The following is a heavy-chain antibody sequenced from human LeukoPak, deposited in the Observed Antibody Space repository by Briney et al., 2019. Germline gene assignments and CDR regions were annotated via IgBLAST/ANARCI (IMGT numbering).Heavy chain of an antibody. CDR3: AKDSASGTYYNAIWFAP. CDR1: GFTFSNFG. D-gene: IGHD3-10*01. CDR2: IRGSAGSSGSN. V-gene: IGHV3-23*01. Sequence: GGSLRLSCAASGFTFSNFGMNWVRQAPGKGLEGVSAIRGSAGSSGSNYYADSVKRRFNISRDNSKNTLYLQTNSLRAEDTAVYYCAKDSASGTYYNAIWFAPWGPGTLVSVSS. J-gene: IGHJ5*02.